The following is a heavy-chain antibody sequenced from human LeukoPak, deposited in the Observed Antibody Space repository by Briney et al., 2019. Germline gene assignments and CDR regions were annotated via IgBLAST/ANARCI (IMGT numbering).Heavy chain of an antibody. CDR3: ARKRFERSVFGERYNRFDP. CDR1: GYTFTGYY. Sequence: GASVKVSCKASGYTFTGYYMHWVRQAPGQGLEWMGWINPNSGGTNYAQKFQGRVTMTRDTSISTAYMELSRLRSDDTAVYYCARKRFERSVFGERYNRFDPWGQGTLVTVSS. D-gene: IGHD3-10*02. J-gene: IGHJ5*02. CDR2: INPNSGGT. V-gene: IGHV1-2*02.